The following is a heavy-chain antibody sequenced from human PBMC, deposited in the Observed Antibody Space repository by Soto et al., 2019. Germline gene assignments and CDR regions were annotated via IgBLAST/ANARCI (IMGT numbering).Heavy chain of an antibody. D-gene: IGHD3-10*01. CDR2: ISSSGLTT. CDR3: ARYGTRGDW. CDR1: GFTVSSNY. V-gene: IGHV3-11*04. J-gene: IGHJ5*01. Sequence: GGSLRLSCAASGFTVSSNYMSWVRQAPGKGLEWVSYISSSGLTTYYADFAEGRFTISRDNAKDSLYLHLNSLRVGDTAVYYCARYGTRGDWWGLGTQVTVS.